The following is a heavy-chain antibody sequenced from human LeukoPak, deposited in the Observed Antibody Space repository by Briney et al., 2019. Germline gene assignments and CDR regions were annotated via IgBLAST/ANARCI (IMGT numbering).Heavy chain of an antibody. CDR3: TRDGGYCSSTSCYISPPPFFDY. CDR1: GFTFGGYA. V-gene: IGHV3-49*04. CDR2: IRSKAYGGTT. J-gene: IGHJ4*02. D-gene: IGHD2-2*02. Sequence: GGSLRLSCTASGFTFGGYAMSWVRQAPGKGLEWVGFIRSKAYGGTTEYAASVKGRFTISRDDSKSIAYLQMNSLKTEDTAVYYCTRDGGYCSSTSCYISPPPFFDYWGQGTLVTVSS.